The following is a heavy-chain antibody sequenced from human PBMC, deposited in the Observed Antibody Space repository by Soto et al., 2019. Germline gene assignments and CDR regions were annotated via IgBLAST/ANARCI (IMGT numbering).Heavy chain of an antibody. D-gene: IGHD2-2*01. CDR2: IIPIFGTA. CDR3: ARAGPGVVVPAAPDYGMDV. CDR1: GGTFSSYA. Sequence: QVQLVQSGAEVKKPGSSVKVSCKASGGTFSSYAISWVRQAPGQGLEWMGGIIPIFGTANYAQKFQGRVTITADESTSTAYMELSSLRSEDTAVYYCARAGPGVVVPAAPDYGMDVWGQGTTVTVSS. J-gene: IGHJ6*02. V-gene: IGHV1-69*01.